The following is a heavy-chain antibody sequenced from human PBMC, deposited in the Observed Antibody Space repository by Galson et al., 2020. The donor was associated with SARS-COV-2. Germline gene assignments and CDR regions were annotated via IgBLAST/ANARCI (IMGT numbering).Heavy chain of an antibody. CDR3: TRGSNSSPFYHFDP. Sequence: ASVKVSCKASGYTFSGHYMHWVRLAPGQGLEWMGRINPNSGDTDVTQKFQGRVTMTTDTSLTTAYMELSRLTSDDTAVYYCTRGSNSSPFYHFDPWGQGTLVTVSS. CDR1: GYTFSGHY. D-gene: IGHD3-10*01. CDR2: INPNSGDT. J-gene: IGHJ5*02. V-gene: IGHV1-2*06.